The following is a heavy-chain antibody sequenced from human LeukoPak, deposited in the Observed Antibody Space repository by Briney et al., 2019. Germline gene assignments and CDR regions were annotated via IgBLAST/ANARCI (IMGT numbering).Heavy chain of an antibody. CDR3: VRLGYCSGGSCYQLDY. CDR1: GYRFTSYW. V-gene: IGHV5-51*01. D-gene: IGHD2-15*01. CDR2: IYPGDSDT. J-gene: IGHJ4*02. Sequence: GESLKISCKGSGYRFTSYWIGWVRQMPGKGLEWMGIIYPGDSDTRYSPSFQGQVTISADKSISTAYLQWSSLKASDTAMYYCVRLGYCSGGSCYQLDYWGQGTLVTVSS.